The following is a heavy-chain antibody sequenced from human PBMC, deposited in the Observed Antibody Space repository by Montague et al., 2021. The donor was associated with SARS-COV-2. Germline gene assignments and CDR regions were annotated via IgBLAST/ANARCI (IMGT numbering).Heavy chain of an antibody. Sequence: SETLSLTCTVSGDSITNNYYWGWLRQPPGKGLEWIGTIYHSGTTYNNPSLKSRVTISVDTSNNQFSLKLTSMTAEDTAEYYGAWRHIVASNRAFDYWGQGTLVTVSS. CDR1: GDSITNNYY. D-gene: IGHD2-21*01. V-gene: IGHV4-38-2*02. CDR3: AWRHIVASNRAFDY. CDR2: IYHSGTT. J-gene: IGHJ4*02.